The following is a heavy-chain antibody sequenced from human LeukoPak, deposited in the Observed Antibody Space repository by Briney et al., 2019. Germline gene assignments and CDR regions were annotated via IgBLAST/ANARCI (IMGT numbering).Heavy chain of an antibody. CDR1: GYTFSGYG. Sequence: ASVKVSCKTSGYTFSGYGISWVRQAPGQGLEWMGWITGNNGNTNYAPSLQGRVTMTTDTSTNTVYMERTSLKSDDTAVYYCARDQRNSGSYRFEYWGQGTPVTVSS. V-gene: IGHV1-18*01. CDR2: ITGNNGNT. J-gene: IGHJ4*02. D-gene: IGHD1-26*01. CDR3: ARDQRNSGSYRFEY.